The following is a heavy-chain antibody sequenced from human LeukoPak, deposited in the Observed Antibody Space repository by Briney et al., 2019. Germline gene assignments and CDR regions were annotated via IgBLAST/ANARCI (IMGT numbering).Heavy chain of an antibody. CDR3: ARGRPYDFSSGYHIPIYYGMDV. J-gene: IGHJ6*02. V-gene: IGHV3-13*01. D-gene: IGHD3-3*01. CDR2: IGTAGDT. Sequence: GGSLRLSCAASGFTFSSYDMHWVRQATGKGLEWVSAIGTAGDTYYPGSVKGRFTISRENAKNSLYLQMNSLRAGDTAVYYCARGRPYDFSSGYHIPIYYGMDVWGQGTTVTVSS. CDR1: GFTFSSYD.